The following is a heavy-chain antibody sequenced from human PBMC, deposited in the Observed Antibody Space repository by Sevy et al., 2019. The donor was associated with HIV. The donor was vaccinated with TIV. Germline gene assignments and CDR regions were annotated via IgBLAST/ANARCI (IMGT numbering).Heavy chain of an antibody. J-gene: IGHJ3*01. V-gene: IGHV3-23*01. CDR3: AKDRGGYCSGGTWYGDAFDF. Sequence: GGSLRLSCTASQFTFSTDAMSWVRQAPGKGLEWVSIISGSGTSTYYADSVKDRFSISRDNSRGTLHLQMNSLRAEDTALYYCAKDRGGYCSGGTWYGDAFDFWGPGTMVTVSS. CDR1: QFTFSTDA. CDR2: ISGSGTST. D-gene: IGHD2-15*01.